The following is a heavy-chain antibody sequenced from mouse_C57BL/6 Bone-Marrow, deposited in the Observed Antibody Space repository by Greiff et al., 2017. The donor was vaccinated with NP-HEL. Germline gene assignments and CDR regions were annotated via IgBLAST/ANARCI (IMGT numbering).Heavy chain of an antibody. CDR1: GYTFTSYW. J-gene: IGHJ4*01. D-gene: IGHD3-3*01. V-gene: IGHV1-64*01. CDR2: IHPNSGST. CDR3: ARRAYYAMDY. Sequence: QVQLQQPGAELLKPGASVKLSCKASGYTFTSYWMHWVKQRPGQGLEWIGMIHPNSGSTNYNEKFKSKATLTVDKSSSTAYMQLSSLTSEDSAVYYCARRAYYAMDYWGQGTSVTVSS.